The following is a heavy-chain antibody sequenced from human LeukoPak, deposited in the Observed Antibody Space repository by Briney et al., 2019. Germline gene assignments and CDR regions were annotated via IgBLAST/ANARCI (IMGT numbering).Heavy chain of an antibody. D-gene: IGHD3-9*01. CDR3: ARAIPTGYHDY. CDR2: IYYSGST. CDR1: GGSISSYY. J-gene: IGHJ4*02. V-gene: IGHV4-59*08. Sequence: SETLSLTCTVSGGSISSYYWSWIRQPPGKGLDWIGYIYYSGSTNYNPSLKSRVTISVDTSKNQFSLKLTSVTAADTAVYYCARAIPTGYHDYWGQGTLVTVSS.